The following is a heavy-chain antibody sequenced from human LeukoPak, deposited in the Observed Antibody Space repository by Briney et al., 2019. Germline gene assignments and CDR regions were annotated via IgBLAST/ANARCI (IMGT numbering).Heavy chain of an antibody. J-gene: IGHJ5*02. D-gene: IGHD6-13*01. CDR3: ARGGRRIAAAGTGSWFDP. Sequence: SETLSLTCTVSGYSISSGYYWGWIRQPPGKGLEWIGSIYHSGRTFYNPSLKSRVTISVDTSKNQFSLKLTSVTAADTAVYYCARGGRRIAAAGTGSWFDPWGQGTLVTVSS. CDR1: GYSISSGYY. CDR2: IYHSGRT. V-gene: IGHV4-38-2*02.